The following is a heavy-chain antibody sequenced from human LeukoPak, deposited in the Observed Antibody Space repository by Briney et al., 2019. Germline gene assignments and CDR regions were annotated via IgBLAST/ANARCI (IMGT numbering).Heavy chain of an antibody. CDR2: ISAYNGNT. CDR1: GYTFTSYG. J-gene: IGHJ5*02. D-gene: IGHD2-2*01. Sequence: ASVKVSCKASGYTFTSYGISWVRQAPGQGLEWMGWISAYNGNTNYARKLQGRVTMTTDTSTSTAYMGLRSLRSDDTAVYYCARIGFVCSSTSCFQFGENWFDPWGQGTLVTVSS. CDR3: ARIGFVCSSTSCFQFGENWFDP. V-gene: IGHV1-18*01.